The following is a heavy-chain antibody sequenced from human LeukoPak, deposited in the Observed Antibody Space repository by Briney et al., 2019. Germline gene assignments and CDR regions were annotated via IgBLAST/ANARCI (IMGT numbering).Heavy chain of an antibody. Sequence: GGSLRLSCAASGFTFSDYYMSWIRQAPGKGLEWVSYISSSSSTIYYADSVKGRFTISRDNAKNSLYLQMNSLRAEDTAVYYCARAHAYYYYMDVWGKGTTVTVSS. CDR1: GFTFSDYY. J-gene: IGHJ6*03. V-gene: IGHV3-11*04. CDR2: ISSSSSTI. CDR3: ARAHAYYYYMDV.